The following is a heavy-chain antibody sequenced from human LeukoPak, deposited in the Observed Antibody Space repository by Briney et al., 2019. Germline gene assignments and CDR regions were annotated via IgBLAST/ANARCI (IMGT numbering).Heavy chain of an antibody. D-gene: IGHD3-16*01. J-gene: IGHJ4*02. Sequence: KPSETLSLTCAVYGGSFSGYYWSWIRQPPGKGLEWIGEINHSGSTNYNPSLKSRVTISVDTSKNQFSLKLSSVTAADTAVYYCARGLGPLYDYVWGSEFDYWGQGTLVTVSS. CDR3: ARGLGPLYDYVWGSEFDY. CDR1: GGSFSGYY. V-gene: IGHV4-34*01. CDR2: INHSGST.